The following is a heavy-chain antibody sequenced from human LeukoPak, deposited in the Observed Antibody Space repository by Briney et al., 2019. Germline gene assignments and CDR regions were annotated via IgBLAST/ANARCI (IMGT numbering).Heavy chain of an antibody. CDR2: IYYSGST. Sequence: SGTLSLTCTVSGGSISSSSYYWGWIRQPPGKGLEWIGSIYYSGSTYYNPSLKSRVTISVDTSKNQFSLKLSSVTAADTAVYYCAGNYYDSSGYYFDYWGQGTLVTVSS. J-gene: IGHJ4*02. V-gene: IGHV4-39*07. CDR3: AGNYYDSSGYYFDY. D-gene: IGHD3-22*01. CDR1: GGSISSSSYY.